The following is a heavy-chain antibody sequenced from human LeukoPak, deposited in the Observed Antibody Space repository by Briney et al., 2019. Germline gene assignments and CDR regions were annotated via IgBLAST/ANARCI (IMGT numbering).Heavy chain of an antibody. V-gene: IGHV3-49*03. CDR3: TRCLHCWGHHPFDY. CDR1: GFTFGDYA. Sequence: GGSLRLSCTASGFTFGDYAMSWLRQAPGKGLEWVGFIRSKAYGGTTEYAASVKGRFTISRDDSKSIAYLQMNSLKTEDTAVYYCTRCLHCWGHHPFDYWGQGTLVTVSS. D-gene: IGHD7-27*01. CDR2: IRSKAYGGTT. J-gene: IGHJ4*02.